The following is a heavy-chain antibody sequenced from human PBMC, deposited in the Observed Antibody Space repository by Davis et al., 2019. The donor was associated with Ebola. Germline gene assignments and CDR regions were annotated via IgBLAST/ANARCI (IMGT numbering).Heavy chain of an antibody. D-gene: IGHD6-13*01. V-gene: IGHV7-4-1*02. CDR3: AREAAAGLKTLTDYYYGMDV. CDR1: GYTFTSYG. Sequence: ASVKVSCKASGYTFTSYGINWVRQAPGQGLEWMGWINTNTGNPTYAQGFTGRFVFSLDTSVSTAYLQISSLKAEDSAVYYCAREAAAGLKTLTDYYYGMDVWGQGTTVTVSS. CDR2: INTNTGNP. J-gene: IGHJ6*02.